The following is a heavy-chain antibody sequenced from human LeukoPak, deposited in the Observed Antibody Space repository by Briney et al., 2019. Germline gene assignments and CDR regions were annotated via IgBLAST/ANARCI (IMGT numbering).Heavy chain of an antibody. V-gene: IGHV1-69*05. CDR1: GGTFSSYA. D-gene: IGHD6-6*01. Sequence: SVKVSCKASGGTFSSYAISWVRQAPGQGLEWMGGIIPIFGTANYAQKFQGRVTITTDESTSTAYMELSSLRSEDTAVYYCARVRSSSMNAFDIWGQGTMVTVSS. CDR2: IIPIFGTA. CDR3: ARVRSSSMNAFDI. J-gene: IGHJ3*02.